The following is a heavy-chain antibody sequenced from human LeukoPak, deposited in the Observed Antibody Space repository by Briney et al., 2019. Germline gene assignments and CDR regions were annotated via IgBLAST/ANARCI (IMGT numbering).Heavy chain of an antibody. D-gene: IGHD6-13*01. CDR3: ARHVVAAAGRGGNYFDY. CDR1: GGSFSGYY. J-gene: IGHJ4*02. Sequence: SETLSLTCAVYGGSFSGYYWSWIRHPPGKGLEWIGEINHSGSTNYNPSLKSRVTISVDTSKNQFSLKLSSVTAADTAVYYCARHVVAAAGRGGNYFDYWGQGTLVTVSS. CDR2: INHSGST. V-gene: IGHV4-34*01.